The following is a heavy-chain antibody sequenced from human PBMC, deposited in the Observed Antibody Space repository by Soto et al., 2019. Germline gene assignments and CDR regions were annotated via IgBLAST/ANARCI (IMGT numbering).Heavy chain of an antibody. V-gene: IGHV1-69*13. CDR3: AGTLKIPYYKGMDP. J-gene: IGHJ5*02. CDR2: ITPIFGSP. Sequence: SVKVSCKASGGALKSHAINWVRQAPGQGLEWVGGITPIFGSPKYAQKFQGRVTITADESSITAYMELSSLRSDDTAVYYYAGTLKIPYYKGMDPGGQGTRVTAP. CDR1: GGALKSHA. D-gene: IGHD3-22*01.